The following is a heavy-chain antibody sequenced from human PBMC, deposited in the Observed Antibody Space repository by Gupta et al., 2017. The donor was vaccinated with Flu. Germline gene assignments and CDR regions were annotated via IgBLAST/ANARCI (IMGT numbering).Heavy chain of an antibody. D-gene: IGHD3-22*01. CDR3: ARADDLYDSSGYYGMGVDS. CDR1: NGSISSGGSY. J-gene: IGHJ4*02. Sequence: QVQLQESGPGLVKPLQTLSLTCIVSNGSISSGGSYWSWIRQNPGKGLEWIGYIYYSGSTYYNPSLKSRVTISVDTSKNQFFLKMSSVTAADTAVYYCARADDLYDSSGYYGMGVDSWGQGTVVTVSS. V-gene: IGHV4-31*03. CDR2: IYYSGST.